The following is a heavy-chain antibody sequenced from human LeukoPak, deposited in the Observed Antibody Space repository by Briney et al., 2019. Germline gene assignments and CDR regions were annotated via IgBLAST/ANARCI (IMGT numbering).Heavy chain of an antibody. CDR2: ISGSGGST. CDR3: ARENFPAYFDY. CDR1: GFTFSSYA. Sequence: GGSLRLSCAASGFTFSSYAMSWVRQAPGKGLEWVSGISGSGGSTYYADSVKGRFTISRDNSKNSLYLQMNSLRAEDTAVYYCARENFPAYFDYWGQGTLVTVSS. J-gene: IGHJ4*02. V-gene: IGHV3-23*01.